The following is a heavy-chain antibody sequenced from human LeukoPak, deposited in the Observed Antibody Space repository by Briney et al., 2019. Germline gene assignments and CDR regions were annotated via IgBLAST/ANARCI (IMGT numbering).Heavy chain of an antibody. CDR1: GDSVSSNSVT. J-gene: IGHJ5*02. CDR2: TYYRSTWYN. D-gene: IGHD2-2*01. V-gene: IGHV6-1*01. CDR3: ARRLTQYDCFDP. Sequence: SQTLSLTCAISGDSVSSNSVTWNWIRQSPSRGLEWLGRTYYRSTWYNDYAVSVRGRITVNPDTSKNQFSLHLNSVTPEDTAVYYCARRLTQYDCFDPWGQGILGTVSS.